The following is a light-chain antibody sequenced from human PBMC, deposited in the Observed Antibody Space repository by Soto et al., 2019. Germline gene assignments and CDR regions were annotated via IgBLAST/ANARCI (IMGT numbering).Light chain of an antibody. Sequence: EIVMTQSPATLSVSPAERATLSCRASQSVSSNLPWYQQKPGQAPRLLIYGASTRATGNPARFSGSGSVTEFTLTISSLQSDDFALYYCQQYNNWGTFGQGTKVEIK. CDR1: QSVSSN. J-gene: IGKJ1*01. CDR2: GAS. CDR3: QQYNNWGT. V-gene: IGKV3-15*01.